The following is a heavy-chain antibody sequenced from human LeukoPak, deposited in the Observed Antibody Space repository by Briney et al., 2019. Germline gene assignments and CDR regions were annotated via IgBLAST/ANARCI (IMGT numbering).Heavy chain of an antibody. CDR1: GFTFSSYW. V-gene: IGHV3-7*01. CDR2: INEDGSDK. J-gene: IGHJ4*02. CDR3: ARDTYRFDDY. Sequence: GGSLGLSCVASGFTFSSYWMSWVRQAPGKGLEWVASINEDGSDKYSVDSVRGRFTISRDNAKNSLYLQMSSLRAEDTAVYYCARDTYRFDDYWGQGTLVTVSS.